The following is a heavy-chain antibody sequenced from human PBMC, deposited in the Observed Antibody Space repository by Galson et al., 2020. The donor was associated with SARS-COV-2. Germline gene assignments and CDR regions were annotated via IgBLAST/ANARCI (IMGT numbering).Heavy chain of an antibody. V-gene: IGHV3-23*01. CDR3: AKGNVDIVATIFIPLNRVDAFDI. D-gene: IGHD5-12*01. Sequence: GESLKISCAASGFTFSSYAMSWVRQAPGKGLEWVSTISGSGGSTYYADSVKGRFTISRDNSKNTLYLQMNSLRAEDTAVYYCAKGNVDIVATIFIPLNRVDAFDIWGQGTMVTVSS. CDR2: ISGSGGST. J-gene: IGHJ3*02. CDR1: GFTFSSYA.